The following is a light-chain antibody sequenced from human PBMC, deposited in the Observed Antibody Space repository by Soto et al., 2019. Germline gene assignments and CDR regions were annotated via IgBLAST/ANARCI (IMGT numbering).Light chain of an antibody. CDR3: QQYGSSPLIT. CDR2: GVS. Sequence: EIVLTQSPGTVSLSPGERATLSCRASQSVTSSYLAWYQQKPGQAPRLLIYGVSSRATGIPDRFSGSGSGTDFTLTISRLEPEDFAVYYCQQYGSSPLITFGQGTRLEIK. CDR1: QSVTSSY. V-gene: IGKV3-20*01. J-gene: IGKJ5*01.